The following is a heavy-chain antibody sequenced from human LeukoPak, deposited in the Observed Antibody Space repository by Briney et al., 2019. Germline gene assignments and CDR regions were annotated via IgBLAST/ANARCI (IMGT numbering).Heavy chain of an antibody. J-gene: IGHJ4*02. CDR2: IYYSGST. CDR1: EFTFINYA. Sequence: GSLRLSCAASEFTFINYAMSWIRQPPGKGLEWIGYIYYSGSTNYNPSLKSRVTISVDTSKNQFSLKLSSVTAADTAVYYCASYSYYYDSSGYFDYWGQGTLVTVSS. D-gene: IGHD3-22*01. CDR3: ASYSYYYDSSGYFDY. V-gene: IGHV4-59*01.